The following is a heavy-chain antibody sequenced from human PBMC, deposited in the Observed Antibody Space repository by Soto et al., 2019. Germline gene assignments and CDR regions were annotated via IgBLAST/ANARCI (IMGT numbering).Heavy chain of an antibody. CDR3: DKGVFTGYDYKSFHSHVADV. CDR1: GFTFRYYG. V-gene: IGHV3-30*18. CDR2: ISFDGSNQ. D-gene: IGHD5-12*01. J-gene: IGHJ6*02. Sequence: TGGSLRLSCAASGFTFRYYGMHLVRQSPGKGLAWVAFISFDGSNQNYEDSVKGRFTVSRDNSNSTLSLQMDSLRPEDTAVYYCDKGVFTGYDYKSFHSHVADVWGPGNTVTVSS.